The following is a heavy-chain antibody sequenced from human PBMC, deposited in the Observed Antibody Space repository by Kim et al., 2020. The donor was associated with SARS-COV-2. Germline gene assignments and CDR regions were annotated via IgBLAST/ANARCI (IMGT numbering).Heavy chain of an antibody. Sequence: GGSLRLSCAASGFTFSSYAMSWVCQAPGKGLEWVSAISGSGGSTYYADSVKGRFTISRDNSKNTLYLQMNSLGAEDTAVYYCAKDPGADVNPGAFDIWGQVTMVTVSS. CDR1: GFTFSSYA. CDR3: AKDPGADVNPGAFDI. J-gene: IGHJ3*02. V-gene: IGHV3-23*01. CDR2: ISGSGGST. D-gene: IGHD7-27*01.